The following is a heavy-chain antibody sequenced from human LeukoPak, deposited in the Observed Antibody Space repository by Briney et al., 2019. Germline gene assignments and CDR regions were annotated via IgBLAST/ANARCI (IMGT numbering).Heavy chain of an antibody. CDR2: ISSSGNTI. CDR1: GFTFSDYY. V-gene: IGHV3-11*01. CDR3: ARGVRGSGPPRAFDI. D-gene: IGHD6-19*01. Sequence: GGSLRLSCAASGFTFSDYYMSWIRQAPGKGLEWVSYISSSGNTIYYADSVKGRFTIFRDNAKNSLYLQMNSLRAEDTAVYYCARGVRGSGPPRAFDIWGQGTMVTVSS. J-gene: IGHJ3*02.